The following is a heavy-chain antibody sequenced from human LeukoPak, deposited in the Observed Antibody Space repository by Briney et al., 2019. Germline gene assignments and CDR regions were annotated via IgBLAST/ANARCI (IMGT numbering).Heavy chain of an antibody. CDR2: ISSSGSTI. V-gene: IGHV3-11*01. D-gene: IGHD5-24*01. CDR1: GFTFSDYY. J-gene: IGHJ4*02. CDR3: TTDPARLELLDY. Sequence: GGSLRLSCAASGFTFSDYYMSWIRQAPGKGLEWVSYISSSGSTIYYADSVKGRFTISRDDAKNSLYLQMNSLRAEDTAVYYCTTDPARLELLDYWGQGTLVTVSS.